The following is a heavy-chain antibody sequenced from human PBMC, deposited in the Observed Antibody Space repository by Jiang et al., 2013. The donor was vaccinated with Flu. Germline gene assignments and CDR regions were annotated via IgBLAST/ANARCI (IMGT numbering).Heavy chain of an antibody. V-gene: IGHV2-5*02. Sequence: KPTQTLTLTCTFSGFSLSTSGVGVGWIRQPPGKALEWLALIYWDDDKRYSPSLKSRLTITKDTSKNQVVLTMTNMDPVDTATYYCAHSLAQWLVGELYWYFDLWGRGTLVTVSS. CDR3: AHSLAQWLVGELYWYFDL. CDR2: IYWDDDK. D-gene: IGHD6-19*01. J-gene: IGHJ2*01. CDR1: GFSLSTSGVG.